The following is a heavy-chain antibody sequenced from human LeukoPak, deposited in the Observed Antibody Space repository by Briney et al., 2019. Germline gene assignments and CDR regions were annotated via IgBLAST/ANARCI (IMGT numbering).Heavy chain of an antibody. CDR3: AKTYYYGSGTYYPLDY. V-gene: IGHV3-23*01. D-gene: IGHD3-10*01. CDR2: ISGGGGST. CDR1: GFTFRNYA. J-gene: IGHJ4*02. Sequence: PGGSLRLSCGASGFTFRNYAMSWVRQAPGKGLEWVSTISGGGGSTYYADSVKGRFTISRDNSKNTLYVQMNSLKIDDTAVYYCAKTYYYGSGTYYPLDYWGQGTLVTVSS.